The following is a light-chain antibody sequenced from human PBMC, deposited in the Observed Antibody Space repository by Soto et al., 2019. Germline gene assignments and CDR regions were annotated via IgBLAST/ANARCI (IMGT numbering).Light chain of an antibody. CDR2: GTY. J-gene: IGKJ2*01. CDR1: ENVATSY. V-gene: IGKV3-20*01. CDR3: QEYGRSPYT. Sequence: ETVLTQSPGTLSLSPGERATLSCRASENVATSYLGWYQQKPGQPPRLLSSGTYTRATGIPDTFRGAGSGKDFILTISRLEPEDSAIYFCQEYGRSPYTFGLGTKLQIK.